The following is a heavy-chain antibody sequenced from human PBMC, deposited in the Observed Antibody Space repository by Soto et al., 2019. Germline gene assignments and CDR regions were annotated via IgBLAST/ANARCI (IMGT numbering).Heavy chain of an antibody. J-gene: IGHJ3*02. V-gene: IGHV3-21*01. D-gene: IGHD2-2*01. Sequence: ELPLVESGGGLVKPGGSLRLSCAASGFTFSSYSMNWVRQAPGKGLEWVSSISSSSSYIYYADSVKGRFTISRDNAKNSLYLQMNSLRAEDTAVYYCASGIVVVPAAMRRVAFDIWGQGTMVTVSS. CDR1: GFTFSSYS. CDR2: ISSSSSYI. CDR3: ASGIVVVPAAMRRVAFDI.